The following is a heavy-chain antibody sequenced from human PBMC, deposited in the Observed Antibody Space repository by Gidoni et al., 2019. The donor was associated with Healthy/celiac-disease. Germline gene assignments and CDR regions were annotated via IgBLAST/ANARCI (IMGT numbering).Heavy chain of an antibody. CDR3: AKGGEWFDY. CDR2: ISGSGGST. J-gene: IGHJ5*01. V-gene: IGHV3-23*01. CDR1: GFTFRSYA. Sequence: EVQLLEAGGGWVQPGGARRLSCAAAGFTFRSYALSWVSQAPGKGLEWVSAISGSGGSTYYADSVKGRFTISRDNSKNTLYLQMNSLRAEDTAVYYCAKGGEWFDYWGQGTLVTVSS.